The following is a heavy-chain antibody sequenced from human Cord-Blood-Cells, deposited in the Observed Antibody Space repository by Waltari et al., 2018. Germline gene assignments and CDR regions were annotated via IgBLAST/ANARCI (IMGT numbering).Heavy chain of an antibody. CDR1: GGSFSGYY. CDR3: ARAYKGDDFWSGYYTGDY. CDR2: INHSGST. Sequence: QVQLQQWGAGLLKPSETLSLTCAVYGGSFSGYYWSWIRQPPGKGLEWIREINHSGSTNFNPSLKSRVTISVDTSKNQFSLKLSSVTAADTAVYYCARAYKGDDFWSGYYTGDYWGQGTLVTVSS. V-gene: IGHV4-34*01. D-gene: IGHD3-3*01. J-gene: IGHJ4*02.